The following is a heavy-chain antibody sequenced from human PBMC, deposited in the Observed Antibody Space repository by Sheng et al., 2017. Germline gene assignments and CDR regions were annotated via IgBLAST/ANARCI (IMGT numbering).Heavy chain of an antibody. CDR2: ISSSGSTI. J-gene: IGHJ4*02. Sequence: EVQLVESGGGLVQPGGSLRLSCAASGFTFSSYEMNWVRQAPGKGLEWVSYISSSGSTIYYADSVKGRFTISRDNAKNSLYLQMNSLRAEDTAVYYCARKVRDGYNKFDYWGQGTLVTVSS. CDR1: GFTFSSYE. CDR3: ARKVRDGYNKFDY. V-gene: IGHV3-48*03. D-gene: IGHD5-12*01.